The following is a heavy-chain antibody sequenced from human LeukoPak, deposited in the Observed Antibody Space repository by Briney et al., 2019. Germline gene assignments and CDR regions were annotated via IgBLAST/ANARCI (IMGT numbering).Heavy chain of an antibody. D-gene: IGHD2-2*01. V-gene: IGHV3-30*02. CDR1: GFTFSSYG. CDR3: AKDSVEYHLYYYYMDV. Sequence: PGGSLRLSCAASGFTFSSYGMHWVRQAPGKGLEWVAFIRYDGSNKYYADSVKGRFTISRDNSKNTLYLQMNSLRAEDTAVYYCAKDSVEYHLYYYYMDVWGKGTTVTVSS. CDR2: IRYDGSNK. J-gene: IGHJ6*03.